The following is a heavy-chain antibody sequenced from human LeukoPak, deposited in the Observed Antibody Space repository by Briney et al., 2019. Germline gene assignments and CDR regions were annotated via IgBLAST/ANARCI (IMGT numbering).Heavy chain of an antibody. CDR2: IYYSGST. CDR1: GGSISSSSYY. J-gene: IGHJ4*02. Sequence: SETLSLTCTVSGGSISSSSYYWGWIRQPPGKGLEWIGSIYYSGSTYYNPSLESRVTISVDTSKNQFSLKLSSVTAADTAVYYCASFYDFWSGYYWGYYFDYWGQGTLVTVSS. CDR3: ASFYDFWSGYYWGYYFDY. V-gene: IGHV4-39*01. D-gene: IGHD3-3*01.